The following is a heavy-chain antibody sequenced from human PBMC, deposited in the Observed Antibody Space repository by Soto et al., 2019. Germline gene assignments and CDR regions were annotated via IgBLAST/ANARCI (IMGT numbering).Heavy chain of an antibody. V-gene: IGHV1-18*01. Sequence: QVQLVQAGGEVKKPGASVKVSCKAAGYTFTNYGVTWVRQAPGQGLEWMGWISAYTDNPNYAQKFQGRVTMTIDTSTTTAYMDLRSVTSDDSAVYYCARVIPGAEAWFGPWGQGTLVTVSS. J-gene: IGHJ5*02. CDR3: ARVIPGAEAWFGP. CDR1: GYTFTNYG. D-gene: IGHD2-2*01. CDR2: ISAYTDNP.